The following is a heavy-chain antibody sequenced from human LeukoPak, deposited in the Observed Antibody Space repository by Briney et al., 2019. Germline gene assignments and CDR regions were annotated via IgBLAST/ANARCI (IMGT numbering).Heavy chain of an antibody. CDR2: IYYSGST. J-gene: IGHJ4*02. CDR3: AVRAFAGGFDY. Sequence: PSQTLSLTCTVSGCSISSGDYYWGWIRQPPGKGLVWIRYIYYSGSTYYNPSLKSRVTISVDTSKNQFSLKLGSVTAGDTAVFFRAVRAFAGGFDYWGQGTLVTVSS. CDR1: GCSISSGDYY. V-gene: IGHV4-30-4*01. D-gene: IGHD3-10*01.